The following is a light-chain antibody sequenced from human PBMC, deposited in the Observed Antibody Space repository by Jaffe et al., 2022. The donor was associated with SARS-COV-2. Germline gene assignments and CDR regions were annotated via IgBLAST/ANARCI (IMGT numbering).Light chain of an antibody. Sequence: DVQMTQSPSSLSASVGDRVTITCRASQTIGRYLHWYQQKPGKVPKLLIYAASSLQIGVPSRFSGSGSGTDFTLTINSLQPEDFATYYCQQSYSSPGFTFGPGTKVDIK. CDR1: QTIGRY. J-gene: IGKJ3*01. V-gene: IGKV1-39*01. CDR2: AAS. CDR3: QQSYSSPGFT.